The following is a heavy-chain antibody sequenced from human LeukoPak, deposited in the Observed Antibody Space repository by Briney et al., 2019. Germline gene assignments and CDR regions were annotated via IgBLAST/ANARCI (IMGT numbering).Heavy chain of an antibody. D-gene: IGHD2-15*01. V-gene: IGHV3-23*01. CDR2: ISGSGSST. CDR3: AKDPPRGSGDAFDI. CDR1: GFNFSTSA. J-gene: IGHJ3*02. Sequence: PGGSLRLSCAASGFNFSTSAMSWVRQAPGKGLEWVSTISGSGSSTYYADSVKGRFTVSRDNSRNTLYLQMDSLRAEDSAVYYCAKDPPRGSGDAFDIWGQGTRVTVSS.